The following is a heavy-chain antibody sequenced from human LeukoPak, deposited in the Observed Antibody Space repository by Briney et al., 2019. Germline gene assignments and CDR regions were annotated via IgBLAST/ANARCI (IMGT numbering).Heavy chain of an antibody. V-gene: IGHV3-23*01. D-gene: IGHD2-15*01. CDR1: GFTFSSYW. CDR2: MSSSDDGR. J-gene: IGHJ4*02. CDR3: AKAPVTSCRGAFCYPFDY. Sequence: GGSLGLSCAASGFTFSSYWMHWVRQAPGKGLEWVSAMSSSDDGRYYAASVRGRFTISRDTSRSTLYLQMNSLRAEDAAVYYCAKAPVTSCRGAFCYPFDYWGQGTLVTVSS.